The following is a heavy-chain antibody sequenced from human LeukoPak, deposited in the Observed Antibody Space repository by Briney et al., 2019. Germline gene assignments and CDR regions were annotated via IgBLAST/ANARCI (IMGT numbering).Heavy chain of an antibody. V-gene: IGHV4-61*02. J-gene: IGHJ3*02. Sequence: KPSQTLSLTCTVSGGSISSGSYYWSWIRQPAGKGLEWIGRIYTSGSTNYNPSLKSQVTISVDTSKNQFSLKLSSVTAADTAVYYCARRPAYYDFWSRSDAFDIWGQGTMVTVSS. D-gene: IGHD3-3*01. CDR2: IYTSGST. CDR1: GGSISSGSYY. CDR3: ARRPAYYDFWSRSDAFDI.